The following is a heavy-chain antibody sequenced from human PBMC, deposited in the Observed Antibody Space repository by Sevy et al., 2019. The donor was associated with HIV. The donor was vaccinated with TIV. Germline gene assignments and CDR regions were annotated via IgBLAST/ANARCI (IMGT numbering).Heavy chain of an antibody. CDR1: GFTFSSYA. CDR2: ISSNGGST. Sequence: GGSLRLSCSASGFTFSSYAMHWVRQAPGKGLEYVSAISSNGGSTYYADSVKGRFTISRDNSKNTLYLQTSSLRAEDTAVYYCVKGSSGWYPGYFQHWGQGTLVTVSS. J-gene: IGHJ1*01. CDR3: VKGSSGWYPGYFQH. D-gene: IGHD6-19*01. V-gene: IGHV3-64D*06.